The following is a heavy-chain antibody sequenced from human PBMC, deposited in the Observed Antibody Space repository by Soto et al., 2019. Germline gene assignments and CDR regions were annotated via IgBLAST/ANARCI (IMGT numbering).Heavy chain of an antibody. CDR2: IYPGDSDT. J-gene: IGHJ5*02. D-gene: IGHD4-17*01. CDR3: ARLAPVLTTVTHLNRFDP. Sequence: GESLKISCKGSGYSFTRYWIGWVRQMPGKGRGWVGIIYPGDSDTRYSRSLHGQATISAHKSISTAYLQWSSLKASDTAMYYCARLAPVLTTVTHLNRFDPWGQGTLVTVSS. V-gene: IGHV5-51*01. CDR1: GYSFTRYW.